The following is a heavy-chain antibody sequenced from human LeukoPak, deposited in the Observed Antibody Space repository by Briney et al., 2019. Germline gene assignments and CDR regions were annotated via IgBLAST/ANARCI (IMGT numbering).Heavy chain of an antibody. D-gene: IGHD1-7*01. J-gene: IGHJ4*02. CDR1: GFTFSSYG. Sequence: PGGSLRLSCAASGFTFSSYGMHWVRQAPGKGLEWVAVIWYDGSNKYYADSVKGRFTISRDNSKNTLYLQMNSLRAEDTAVYYCAKDPGYNWNWGFDYWGQGTLVTVSS. CDR3: AKDPGYNWNWGFDY. V-gene: IGHV3-33*06. CDR2: IWYDGSNK.